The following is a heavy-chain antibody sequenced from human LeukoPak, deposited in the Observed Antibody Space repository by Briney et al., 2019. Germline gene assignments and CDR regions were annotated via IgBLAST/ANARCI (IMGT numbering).Heavy chain of an antibody. D-gene: IGHD4-17*01. CDR2: IYHSGST. CDR1: GGSISSGGYS. V-gene: IGHV4-30-2*01. Sequence: SETLSLTCAVSGGSISSGGYSWSWIRQPPGKGLEWIGYIYHSGSTYYNPSLKSRVTISVDRSKNQFSLKLSSVTAADTAVYYCAKGFYGDYGELDYWGQGTLVTVSS. CDR3: AKGFYGDYGELDY. J-gene: IGHJ4*02.